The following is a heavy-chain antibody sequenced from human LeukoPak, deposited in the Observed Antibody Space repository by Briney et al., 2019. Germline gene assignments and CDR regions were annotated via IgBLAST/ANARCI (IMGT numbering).Heavy chain of an antibody. CDR2: ISGSGGST. CDR3: AKGGSYTQSDY. J-gene: IGHJ4*02. Sequence: GGSLRLSCAASGFTFTSYAMSWVRQAPGQGLEWVSGISGSGGSTYYAGSVKGRFTISRDNSKNTLYLQMNSLRAEDTAVYYCAKGGSYTQSDYWGQGTLVTVSS. V-gene: IGHV3-23*01. CDR1: GFTFTSYA. D-gene: IGHD1-26*01.